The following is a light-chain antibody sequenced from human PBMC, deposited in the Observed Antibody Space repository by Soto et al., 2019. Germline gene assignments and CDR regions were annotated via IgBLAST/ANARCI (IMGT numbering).Light chain of an antibody. Sequence: QSVLTQPPSASGTPGQRVTISCSGRSANIGTNFVCWYQQLPGTAPKLLIYSNNQRPSGVPDRFSGSKSGTSASLAISGLRSEDGANYYCVAWDDTLSGLVFGIGTKVTV. J-gene: IGLJ1*01. V-gene: IGLV1-47*02. CDR2: SNN. CDR1: SANIGTNF. CDR3: VAWDDTLSGLV.